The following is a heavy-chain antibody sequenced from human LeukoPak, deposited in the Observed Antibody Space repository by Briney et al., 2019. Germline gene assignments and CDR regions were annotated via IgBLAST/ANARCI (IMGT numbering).Heavy chain of an antibody. J-gene: IGHJ4*02. CDR3: SKARGSGVYEQSDY. V-gene: IGHV3-23*01. CDR2: ITSNGGSS. D-gene: IGHD5/OR15-5a*01. CDR1: GFTFSTYA. Sequence: GGSLRLSCAASGFTFSTYAMTWVRQAPGKGLEWVSPITSNGGSSYYADSVKGRFTISRDNSKNTLYLQMNSLRAEDTAVYYCSKARGSGVYEQSDYWGQGTQVTASS.